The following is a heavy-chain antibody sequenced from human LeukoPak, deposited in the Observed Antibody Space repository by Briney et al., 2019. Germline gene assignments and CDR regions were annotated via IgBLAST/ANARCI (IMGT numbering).Heavy chain of an antibody. CDR3: ARGIAARPRYFDY. V-gene: IGHV4-4*09. Sequence: SETLSLTCSVSGGSINNYYWSWIRQPPGKGLEWIGYIYTSGSTNYNPSLKSRVTISVDTSKNQFSLKLSSVTAADTAVYYCARGIAARPRYFDYWGQGTLVTVSS. J-gene: IGHJ4*02. CDR2: IYTSGST. D-gene: IGHD6-6*01. CDR1: GGSINNYY.